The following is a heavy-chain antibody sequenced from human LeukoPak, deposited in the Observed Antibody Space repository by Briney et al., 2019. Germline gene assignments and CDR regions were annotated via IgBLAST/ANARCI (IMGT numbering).Heavy chain of an antibody. CDR1: GFTFSSYE. CDR3: ANTQAGLWFGELVGAFDI. D-gene: IGHD3-10*01. CDR2: ISNSGDSI. Sequence: AGGSLRLSCAASGFTFSSYEMNWLRQAPGKGPEWVSYISNSGDSIYYADSVKGRFTISRDNSKNTLYLQMNSLRAEDTAVYYCANTQAGLWFGELVGAFDIWGQGTMVTVSS. J-gene: IGHJ3*02. V-gene: IGHV3-48*03.